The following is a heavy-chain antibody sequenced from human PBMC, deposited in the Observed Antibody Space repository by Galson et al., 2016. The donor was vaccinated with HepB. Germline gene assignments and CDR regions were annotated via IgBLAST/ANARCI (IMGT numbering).Heavy chain of an antibody. Sequence: SLRLSCAASGFTFSSYSMNWVRQAPGEGLEWVSSISSSSSYIYYADSVKGRFTISRDNAKNSLYLQMNSLRAEDTAVYYCARPSSSSWAFDYWGQGTLVTVSS. CDR1: GFTFSSYS. V-gene: IGHV3-21*01. CDR2: ISSSSSYI. J-gene: IGHJ4*02. CDR3: ARPSSSSWAFDY. D-gene: IGHD6-6*01.